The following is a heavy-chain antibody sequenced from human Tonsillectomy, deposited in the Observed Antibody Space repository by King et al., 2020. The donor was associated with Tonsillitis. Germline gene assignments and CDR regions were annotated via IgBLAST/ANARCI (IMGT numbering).Heavy chain of an antibody. CDR1: GGSFSGYY. J-gene: IGHJ4*02. Sequence: VQLQQWGAGLLKPSETLSLTCAVYGGSFSGYYWSWIRQSPGKGLEWIGEINQSGSTNYNPSLKSRVTISVDTSKNQFSLKLSSVTAADTAVYYCARGRLDTHYDFWSGFDYWGQGTLVTVSS. CDR2: INQSGST. CDR3: ARGRLDTHYDFWSGFDY. D-gene: IGHD3-3*01. V-gene: IGHV4-34*01.